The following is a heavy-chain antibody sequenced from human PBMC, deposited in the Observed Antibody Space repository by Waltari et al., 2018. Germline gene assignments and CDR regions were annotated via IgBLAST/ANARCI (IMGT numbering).Heavy chain of an antibody. V-gene: IGHV4-59*01. Sequence: QVQLQESGPGLVKPSETLALTCTVSDGSIRYYYWSWIRQPPGKGLEWIGCIYHSGCTNYNPSLKSRVTISVDTSKNQFSLKLSSVTAADTAVYFCARSRDGYKGLFDYWGQGTLVTVSS. CDR2: IYHSGCT. CDR3: ARSRDGYKGLFDY. J-gene: IGHJ4*02. CDR1: DGSIRYYY. D-gene: IGHD5-12*01.